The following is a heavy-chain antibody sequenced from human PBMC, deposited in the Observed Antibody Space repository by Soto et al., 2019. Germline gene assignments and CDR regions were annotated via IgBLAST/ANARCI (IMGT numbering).Heavy chain of an antibody. CDR3: AREGVAPYYYYGMDV. CDR1: GYTFDNYA. Sequence: ASVKVSCKTSGYTFDNYAISWVRQAPGQGLEWMGWISTYNGDTNYAQTFQGRVTMTTDTSTSTVHMEVRSLRSDDTAVYYCAREGVAPYYYYGMDVWGQGTPVTVSS. D-gene: IGHD5-12*01. CDR2: ISTYNGDT. J-gene: IGHJ6*02. V-gene: IGHV1-18*01.